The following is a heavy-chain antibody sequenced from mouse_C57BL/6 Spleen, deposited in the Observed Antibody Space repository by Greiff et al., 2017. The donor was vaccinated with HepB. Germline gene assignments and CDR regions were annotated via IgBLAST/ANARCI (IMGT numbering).Heavy chain of an antibody. V-gene: IGHV1-12*01. CDR1: GYTFTSYN. CDR3: ARPGSSRDYYAMDY. CDR2: IYPGNGDT. D-gene: IGHD1-1*01. J-gene: IGHJ4*01. Sequence: QVQLKESGAELVRPGASVKMSCKASGYTFTSYNMHWVKQTPRQGLEWIGAIYPGNGDTSYNQKFKGKATLTVDKSSSTAYMQLSSLTSEDSAVYFCARPGSSRDYYAMDYWGQGTSVTVSS.